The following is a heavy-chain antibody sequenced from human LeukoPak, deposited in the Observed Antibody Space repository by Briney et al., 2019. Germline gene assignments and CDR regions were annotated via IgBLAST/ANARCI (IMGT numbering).Heavy chain of an antibody. CDR3: ARFFGATSYFFDY. CDR2: IYPGDSDT. J-gene: IGHJ4*02. V-gene: IGHV5-51*01. D-gene: IGHD1-26*01. CDR1: GYSFTSYW. Sequence: GESLKISCKASGYSFTSYWIGWVRQMPGKGLEWMGIIYPGDSDTRYSPSFQGQVTISADKFINTAYLQWSSLKASDIAMYYCARFFGATSYFFDYWGQGTLVTVSS.